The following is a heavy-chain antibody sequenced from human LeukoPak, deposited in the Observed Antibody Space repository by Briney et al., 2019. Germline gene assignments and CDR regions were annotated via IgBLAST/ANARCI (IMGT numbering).Heavy chain of an antibody. J-gene: IGHJ4*02. D-gene: IGHD1-1*01. CDR3: ARGPAGYN. Sequence: GGSLRLSCAASGFTVSSNHMSWVRQAPGKGLEGVSVIYSGGSTDYADSVKGRFTISRDNSKNTLYLQMNSLRAEDTAVYHCARGPAGYNWGQGTLVTVSS. CDR1: GFTVSSNH. CDR2: IYSGGST. V-gene: IGHV3-53*01.